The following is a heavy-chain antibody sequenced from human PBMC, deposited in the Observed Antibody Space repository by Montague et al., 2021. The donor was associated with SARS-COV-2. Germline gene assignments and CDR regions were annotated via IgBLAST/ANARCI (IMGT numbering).Heavy chain of an antibody. Sequence: YLSLSCASSGFPFGDYSMSWVRQAPGKGLEWVSFIRSTVYGGTTEYAASVKGRFTISRDDSKSIAYLQMNSLKTEDTAVYYCTRDKTLLWFGELYWYFDLWGRGTLVTVSS. CDR1: GFPFGDYS. J-gene: IGHJ2*01. V-gene: IGHV3-49*04. CDR3: TRDKTLLWFGELYWYFDL. D-gene: IGHD3-10*01. CDR2: IRSTVYGGTT.